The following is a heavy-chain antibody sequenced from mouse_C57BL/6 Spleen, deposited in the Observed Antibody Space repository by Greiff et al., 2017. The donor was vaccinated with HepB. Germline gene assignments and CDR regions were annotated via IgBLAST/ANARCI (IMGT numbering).Heavy chain of an antibody. CDR1: GYTFTDYY. CDR2: INPNNGGT. CDR3: ARKRYIDY. J-gene: IGHJ2*01. V-gene: IGHV1-26*01. D-gene: IGHD2-12*01. Sequence: EVQLQQSGPELVKPGASVKISCKASGYTFTDYYMNWVKQSHGKSLEWIGDINPNNGGTSYNQKFKGKATLTVDKSSSTAYMELRSLTSEDSAVYYCARKRYIDYWGQGTTLTVSS.